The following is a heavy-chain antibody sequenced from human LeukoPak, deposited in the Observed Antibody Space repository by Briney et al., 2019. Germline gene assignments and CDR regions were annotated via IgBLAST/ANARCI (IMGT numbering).Heavy chain of an antibody. V-gene: IGHV3-30*18. J-gene: IGHJ3*02. Sequence: GGSLRLSCAASGCTFSSYGMHWVRQAPGKGLEWVAVISYDGSNKYYADSVKGRFTISRDNSKNTLYLQINSLRAEDTAVYYCAKSDYYDSSGYYYDPNDAFDIWGQGTMVTVSS. CDR3: AKSDYYDSSGYYYDPNDAFDI. CDR2: ISYDGSNK. D-gene: IGHD3-22*01. CDR1: GCTFSSYG.